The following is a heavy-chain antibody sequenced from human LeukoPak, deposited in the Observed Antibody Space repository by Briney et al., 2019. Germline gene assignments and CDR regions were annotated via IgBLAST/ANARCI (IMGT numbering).Heavy chain of an antibody. CDR1: GFTFDDYG. Sequence: PGGSLRLSCAASGFTFDDYGMSWVRQAPGKGLEWVSGINWNGGSTGYADSVKGRFTISRDNAKNSLYLQMNSLRAEDTALYYCARNGLYYGSGSYTRNDYWGQGTLVTVSS. D-gene: IGHD3-10*01. CDR3: ARNGLYYGSGSYTRNDY. V-gene: IGHV3-20*04. J-gene: IGHJ4*02. CDR2: INWNGGST.